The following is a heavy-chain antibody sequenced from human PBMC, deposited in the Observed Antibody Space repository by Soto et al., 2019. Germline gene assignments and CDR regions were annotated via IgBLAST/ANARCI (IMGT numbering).Heavy chain of an antibody. Sequence: PSETLSLTCAVYGGSFSGYYWSWIRQPPGKGLEWIGEINHSGSTNYNPSLKSRVTISVDTSKNQFSLKLSSVTAADTAAYYCARATYSSGCLFDYWGQGTLVTVSS. V-gene: IGHV4-34*01. J-gene: IGHJ4*02. CDR1: GGSFSGYY. CDR2: INHSGST. CDR3: ARATYSSGCLFDY. D-gene: IGHD6-19*01.